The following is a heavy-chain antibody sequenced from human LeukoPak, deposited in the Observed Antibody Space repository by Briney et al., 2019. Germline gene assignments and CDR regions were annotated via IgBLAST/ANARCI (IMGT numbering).Heavy chain of an antibody. CDR3: ARDAYCGGDCYLDAFDI. Sequence: SETLSLTCTVSGGSISSSSYYWGWIRQPPGKGLEWIGYIYHSGSTYYNPSLKSRVTISVDRSKNQFSLKLSSVTAADTAVYYCARDAYCGGDCYLDAFDIWGQGTMVTVSS. CDR2: IYHSGST. V-gene: IGHV4-39*07. J-gene: IGHJ3*02. CDR1: GGSISSSSYY. D-gene: IGHD2-21*01.